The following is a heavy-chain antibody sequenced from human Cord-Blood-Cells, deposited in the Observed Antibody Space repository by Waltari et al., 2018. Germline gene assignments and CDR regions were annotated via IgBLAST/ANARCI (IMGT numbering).Heavy chain of an antibody. CDR1: GGSFSGYY. CDR2: IKHSGST. V-gene: IGHV4-34*01. D-gene: IGHD7-27*01. CDR3: ASPSSGYYFDY. Sequence: QVQLQQWGAGLLKPSETLSLTCAVYGGSFSGYYWSWIRQPPGKGLEGIGEIKHSGSTNYNPSLKSRVTISVDTSKNQFSLKLSSVTAADTAVYYCASPSSGYYFDYWGQGTLVTVSS. J-gene: IGHJ4*02.